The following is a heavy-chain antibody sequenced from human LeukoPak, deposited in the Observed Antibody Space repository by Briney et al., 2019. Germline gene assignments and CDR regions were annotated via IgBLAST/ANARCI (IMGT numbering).Heavy chain of an antibody. CDR1: GFTFSSYA. Sequence: PGGSLRLSCAASGFTFSSYAMSWVRQAPGKGLEWVSAISGSGGSTYYADSVKGRFTISRDNSKNTLYLQMNSLRAEDTAVYYCAKEEEAHNWNYYYYYYGMDVWGQGTTVTVSS. CDR3: AKEEEAHNWNYYYYYYGMDV. CDR2: ISGSGGST. J-gene: IGHJ6*02. D-gene: IGHD1-7*01. V-gene: IGHV3-23*01.